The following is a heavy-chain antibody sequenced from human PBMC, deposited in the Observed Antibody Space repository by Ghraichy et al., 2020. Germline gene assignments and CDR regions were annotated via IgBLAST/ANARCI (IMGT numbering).Heavy chain of an antibody. Sequence: LSLPCTVSGGSISSSSYYWGWIRQPPGKGLEWIGSIYYSGSTYYNPSLKSRVTISVDTSKNQFSLKLSSVTAADTAVYYCARRGGDTAMVNYFDYWGQGTLVTVSS. V-gene: IGHV4-39*01. J-gene: IGHJ4*02. CDR2: IYYSGST. CDR3: ARRGGDTAMVNYFDY. CDR1: GGSISSSSYY. D-gene: IGHD5-18*01.